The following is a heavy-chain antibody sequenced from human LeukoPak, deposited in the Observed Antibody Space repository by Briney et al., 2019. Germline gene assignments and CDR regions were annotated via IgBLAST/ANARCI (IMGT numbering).Heavy chain of an antibody. CDR3: ARGYCSGGSCFLFDY. Sequence: PGGSLRLSCAASGFTFDDYGMTWVRQAPGKGLEWVSGINWNGGSTGYADSVKGRFSILRDTAKNYLYLQMNSLRAEDTALYYCARGYCSGGSCFLFDYWGQGTLVTVSS. V-gene: IGHV3-20*04. J-gene: IGHJ4*02. CDR2: INWNGGST. CDR1: GFTFDDYG. D-gene: IGHD2-15*01.